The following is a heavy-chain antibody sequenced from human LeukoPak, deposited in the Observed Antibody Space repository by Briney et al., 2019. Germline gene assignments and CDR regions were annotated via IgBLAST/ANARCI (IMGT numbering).Heavy chain of an antibody. D-gene: IGHD6-19*01. Sequence: SETLSLTCAVYGGSFSGYYWSWIRQPPGKGLEWIGEINHSGSTNYNPSLKSRVTISVDTSKNQFSLKLSSVTAADTAVYYCARGRWAYSSGWLRWYFGYWGQGTLVTVSS. V-gene: IGHV4-34*01. J-gene: IGHJ4*02. CDR3: ARGRWAYSSGWLRWYFGY. CDR1: GGSFSGYY. CDR2: INHSGST.